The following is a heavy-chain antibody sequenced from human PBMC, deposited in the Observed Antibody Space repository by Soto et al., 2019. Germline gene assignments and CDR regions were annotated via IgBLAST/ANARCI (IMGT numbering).Heavy chain of an antibody. V-gene: IGHV4-39*01. Sequence: PSETLSLTCNVSGDSITTSGYYWDWIRQPPGKGLEWIGSIYSSGRSYYNPSLSSRVTISLDTAKSQIYLKVNSVTAADTAVHYCXRHATDHTAYYYSAMDVWGQGTMVTVSS. D-gene: IGHD2-21*02. CDR2: IYSSGRS. CDR1: GDSITTSGYY. J-gene: IGHJ6*02. CDR3: XRHATDHTAYYYSAMDV.